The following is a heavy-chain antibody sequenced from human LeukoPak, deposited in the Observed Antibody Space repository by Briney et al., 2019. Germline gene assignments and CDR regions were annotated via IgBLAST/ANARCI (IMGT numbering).Heavy chain of an antibody. Sequence: GALRLSCAASGFITSDYNMHWFRQVPPKGLEWVSIISGDGGRTSYADSVKGRVTISRDNSKNSLYLQMNSLRTEDTAFYYCAKDVSGSIDSWGQGTLVTVSS. D-gene: IGHD5/OR15-5a*01. V-gene: IGHV3-43*02. CDR1: GFITSDYN. CDR3: AKDVSGSIDS. CDR2: ISGDGGRT. J-gene: IGHJ4*02.